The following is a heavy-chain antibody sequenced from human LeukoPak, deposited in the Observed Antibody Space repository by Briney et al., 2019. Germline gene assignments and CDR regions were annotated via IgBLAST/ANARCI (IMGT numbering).Heavy chain of an antibody. D-gene: IGHD4-17*01. J-gene: IGHJ4*02. Sequence: PGGSLRLSCAASGFTFSSYSMNWVRQAPGKGLEWVSNISSSSSTIYYADSVKGRFTISRDNAKNSLYLQMNSLRDEDTAVNYCARDYLDYGDWWYFDYWGQGTLVTVSS. CDR3: ARDYLDYGDWWYFDY. CDR1: GFTFSSYS. V-gene: IGHV3-48*02. CDR2: ISSSSSTI.